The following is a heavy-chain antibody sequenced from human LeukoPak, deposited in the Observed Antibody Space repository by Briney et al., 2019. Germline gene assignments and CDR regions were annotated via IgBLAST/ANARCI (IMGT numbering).Heavy chain of an antibody. D-gene: IGHD6-19*01. CDR1: GFTFSNYG. J-gene: IGHJ2*01. CDR3: AKDRSGLNWYFDL. Sequence: GRSLRLSCAASGFTFSNYGMHWVRQAPGKGLEGVAIISYDGSNQYYTDSVKGRFTISRDNSKNTLYLQINSLRAEDTAVYFCAKDRSGLNWYFDLWGRGTLVTVSS. CDR2: ISYDGSNQ. V-gene: IGHV3-30*18.